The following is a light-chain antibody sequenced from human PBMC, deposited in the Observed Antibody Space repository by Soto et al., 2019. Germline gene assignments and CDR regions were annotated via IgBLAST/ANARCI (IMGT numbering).Light chain of an antibody. CDR2: APF. Sequence: DIQMTQSPSSVSASVGDRVTITCRASQGIGIWLAWYQQKPGKDTKLLIYAPFSLQSGVPLKFSGSGSGPELAVTISRLKAEEFATYNCRRANRCPPSFGRGTKTEI. V-gene: IGKV1D-12*01. CDR3: RRANRCPPS. CDR1: QGIGIW. J-gene: IGKJ4*01.